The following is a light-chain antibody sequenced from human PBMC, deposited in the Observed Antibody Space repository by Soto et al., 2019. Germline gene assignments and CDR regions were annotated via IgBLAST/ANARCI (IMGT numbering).Light chain of an antibody. Sequence: QSALTQPASVSGSPGQSITMSCTGTISEGGGYNYVSWYQQLSGKAPILTIYAVSNRPSGVSNRFSGSKCGNTASLTISGLQAEDDADDYCSSYTSRGTYVFGTGTKVTGL. J-gene: IGLJ1*01. CDR2: AVS. CDR1: ISEGGGYNY. CDR3: SSYTSRGTYV. V-gene: IGLV2-14*01.